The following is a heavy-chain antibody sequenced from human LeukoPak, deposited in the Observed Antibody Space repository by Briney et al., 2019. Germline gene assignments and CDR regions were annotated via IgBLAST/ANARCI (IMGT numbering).Heavy chain of an antibody. CDR3: ASYEYSSSSVPFDY. D-gene: IGHD6-6*01. J-gene: IGHJ4*02. CDR1: GGTFSSYA. V-gene: IGHV1-69*05. CDR2: IIPIFGTA. Sequence: SVKVSRKASGGTFSSYAISWVRQAPGQGLEWMGRIIPIFGTANYAQKFQGRVTITTDESTSTAYIELSSLRSEDTAVYYCASYEYSSSSVPFDYWGQGTLVTVSS.